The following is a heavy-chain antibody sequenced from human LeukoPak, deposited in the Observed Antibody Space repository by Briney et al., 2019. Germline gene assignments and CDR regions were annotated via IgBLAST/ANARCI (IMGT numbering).Heavy chain of an antibody. CDR2: ISGSGGST. CDR3: AKEGPPFYYDSSGYYLDY. V-gene: IGHV3-23*01. Sequence: GGSLRLSCAASGFTFSSYAMSWVRQAPGKGLEWVSAISGSGGSTYYADSVKGRFTISRDNSKNTLYLQMNSLRAEDTAVYCCAKEGPPFYYDSSGYYLDYWGQGTLVTVSS. J-gene: IGHJ4*02. D-gene: IGHD3-22*01. CDR1: GFTFSSYA.